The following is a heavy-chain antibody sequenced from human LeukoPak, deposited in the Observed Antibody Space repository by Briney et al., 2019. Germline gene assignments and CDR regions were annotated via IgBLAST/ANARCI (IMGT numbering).Heavy chain of an antibody. V-gene: IGHV1-2*02. Sequence: GALVKVSCKAFTYTFTDYFIHWVRQAPGQGLEWMGWINPNSGGTNYAQMFQGRVTMTRNTSINTVYMELSRLRSDDTAVYYCARPRLPYYYDSSGLEYWGQGTLITVSS. CDR2: INPNSGGT. CDR1: TYTFTDYF. J-gene: IGHJ4*02. D-gene: IGHD3-22*01. CDR3: ARPRLPYYYDSSGLEY.